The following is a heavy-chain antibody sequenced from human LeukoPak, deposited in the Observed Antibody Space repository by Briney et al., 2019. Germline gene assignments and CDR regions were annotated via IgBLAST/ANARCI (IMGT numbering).Heavy chain of an antibody. CDR3: ARVKVPAAIPQNWFDP. V-gene: IGHV1-2*06. J-gene: IGHJ5*02. D-gene: IGHD2-2*02. CDR2: INPNSGGT. CDR1: GYTFTGYY. Sequence: ASVKVSCKASGYTFTGYYMHWVRQAPGQGLEWMGRINPNSGGTDYAQKFQGRVTMTRDTSISTAYMELSRLRSDDTAVYYCARVKVPAAIPQNWFDPWGQGTLVTVSS.